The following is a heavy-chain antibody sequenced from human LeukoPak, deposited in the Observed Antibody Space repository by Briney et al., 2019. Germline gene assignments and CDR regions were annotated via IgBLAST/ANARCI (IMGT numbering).Heavy chain of an antibody. Sequence: PGGSLRLSCAASGFTFSSYAMSWVRQAPGKGLEWVSAISGSGGSTYYADSVKGRFTISRDNSKNTLYLQMNSLRAEDTAVYYCAKGRGPAYYYGSGSPWHYMDVWGKGTTVTASS. CDR3: AKGRGPAYYYGSGSPWHYMDV. J-gene: IGHJ6*03. V-gene: IGHV3-23*01. D-gene: IGHD3-10*01. CDR1: GFTFSSYA. CDR2: ISGSGGST.